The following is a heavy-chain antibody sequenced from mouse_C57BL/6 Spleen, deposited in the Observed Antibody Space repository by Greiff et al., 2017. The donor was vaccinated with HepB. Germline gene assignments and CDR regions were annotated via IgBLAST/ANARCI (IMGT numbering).Heavy chain of an antibody. D-gene: IGHD2-2*01. CDR1: GFTFSSYA. V-gene: IGHV5-4*01. CDR2: ISDGGSYT. Sequence: DVHLVESGGGLVKPGGSLKLSCAASGFTFSSYAMSWVRQTPEKRLEWVATISDGGSYTYYPDNVKGRFTISRDNAKNNLYLQMSHLKSEDTAMYYCARLYGYVFAYWGQGTLVTVSA. J-gene: IGHJ3*01. CDR3: ARLYGYVFAY.